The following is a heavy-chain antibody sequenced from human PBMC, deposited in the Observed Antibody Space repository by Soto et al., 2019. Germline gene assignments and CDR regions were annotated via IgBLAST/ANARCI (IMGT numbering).Heavy chain of an antibody. CDR1: GYSFTSYW. Sequence: PGESLKISCKGSGYSFTSYWIGWVRQMPGKGLEWMGIIYPGDSDTRYSPSFQGQVTISADKSISTAYLQWSSLKASDTAMYYCARQGYGSGSYYYYYYYMDVWGKGTTVTVSS. V-gene: IGHV5-51*01. CDR2: IYPGDSDT. D-gene: IGHD3-10*01. J-gene: IGHJ6*03. CDR3: ARQGYGSGSYYYYYYYMDV.